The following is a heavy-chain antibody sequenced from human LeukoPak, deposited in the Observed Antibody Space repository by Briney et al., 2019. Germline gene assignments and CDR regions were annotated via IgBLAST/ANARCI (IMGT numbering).Heavy chain of an antibody. D-gene: IGHD3-22*01. CDR2: IYSSGST. Sequence: SETLSLTCTVSGGSMSSYYWSWIRQPAGKGLEWIGRIYSSGSTNYNPSLKSRVTMSVDTSKNQFSLKLSSVTAAGTAVYYCARGTYYYDNSGSNWFDPWGQGTLVTVSS. CDR1: GGSMSSYY. CDR3: ARGTYYYDNSGSNWFDP. J-gene: IGHJ5*02. V-gene: IGHV4-4*07.